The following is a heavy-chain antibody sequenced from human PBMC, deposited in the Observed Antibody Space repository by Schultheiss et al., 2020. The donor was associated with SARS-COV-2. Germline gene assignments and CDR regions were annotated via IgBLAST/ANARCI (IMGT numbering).Heavy chain of an antibody. J-gene: IGHJ5*02. V-gene: IGHV7-4-1*02. D-gene: IGHD4-17*01. CDR2: INTNTGNP. CDR1: GYTFTSYS. CDR3: GRCSYGAHEWGFDP. Sequence: GESLKISCKASGYTFTSYSMNWVRQAPGQGLEWMGWINTNTGNPTYAQAFTGRFVFSLDTSVSTAFLQISSLKAEDTAVYYCGRCSYGAHEWGFDPWGQGTLVTVSS.